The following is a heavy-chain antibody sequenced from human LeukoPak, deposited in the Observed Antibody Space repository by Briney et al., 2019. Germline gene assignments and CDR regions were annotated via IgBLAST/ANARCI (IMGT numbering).Heavy chain of an antibody. V-gene: IGHV4-34*01. J-gene: IGHJ5*02. CDR1: GGSFSGYY. Sequence: SETLSLTCAVCGGSFSGYYWSWIRQPPGKGLEWIGEINHSGSTNYNPSLKSRVTISVDTSKNQFSLKLSSVTAADTAVYYCARGPRRLDPWGQGTLVTVSS. CDR3: ARGPRRLDP. CDR2: INHSGST.